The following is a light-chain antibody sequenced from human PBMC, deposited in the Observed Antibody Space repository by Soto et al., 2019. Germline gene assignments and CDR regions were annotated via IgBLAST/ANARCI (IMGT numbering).Light chain of an antibody. V-gene: IGKV1-5*03. Sequence: DIQMTQSPSTLSASVGDRVTITCRASQSISSWLAWYQQKPGKAPKLLIYKASSLESGVPLRFSGSGSGTEFTLTISSLQPDDFATYYFQQYNSYFPFTFGPGTKVDIK. CDR2: KAS. CDR1: QSISSW. J-gene: IGKJ3*01. CDR3: QQYNSYFPFT.